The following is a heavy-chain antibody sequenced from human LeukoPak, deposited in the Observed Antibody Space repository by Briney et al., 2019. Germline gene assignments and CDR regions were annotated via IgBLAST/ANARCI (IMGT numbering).Heavy chain of an antibody. V-gene: IGHV1-69*13. Sequence: GASVKVSCKASGGTFSSYAISWVRQAPGQGLEWMGGIIPIFGTANYAQKFQGRVTITADESTSTAYMELSSLRSEDTAVYYCARDSEDIVVVPAAGWGKGTLVTVSS. D-gene: IGHD2-2*01. CDR2: IIPIFGTA. CDR1: GGTFSSYA. J-gene: IGHJ4*02. CDR3: ARDSEDIVVVPAAG.